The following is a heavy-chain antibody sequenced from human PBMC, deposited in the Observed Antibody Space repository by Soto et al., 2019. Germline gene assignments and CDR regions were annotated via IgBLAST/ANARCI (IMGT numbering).Heavy chain of an antibody. J-gene: IGHJ4*02. CDR3: ARTTAVPNTLRSRYFFDY. Sequence: SETLSLTCSVSGGSVSNKTYYWSWIRQPPGKRLEWIGYVYYSGTTNYNPSLKIRVTISVDLSKNQFSLRLSSVTTADTALYYCARTTAVPNTLRSRYFFDYWGQGTLVTVSS. V-gene: IGHV4-61*01. CDR1: GGSVSNKTYY. D-gene: IGHD4-17*01. CDR2: VYYSGTT.